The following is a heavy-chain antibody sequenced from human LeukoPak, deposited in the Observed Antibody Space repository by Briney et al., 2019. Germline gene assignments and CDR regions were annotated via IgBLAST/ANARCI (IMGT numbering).Heavy chain of an antibody. CDR2: ISAYNGNT. D-gene: IGHD2-2*01. CDR3: ARVGAHCTSTSCLDY. V-gene: IGHV1-18*04. J-gene: IGHJ4*02. Sequence: ASVKVSCKASGYTFAGYYMHWVRQAPGQGLEWMGWISAYNGNTNYAQKLQGRVTMTTDTSTSTAYMELRSLTSDDTAVYYCARVGAHCTSTSCLDYWGQGTLVTVSS. CDR1: GYTFAGYY.